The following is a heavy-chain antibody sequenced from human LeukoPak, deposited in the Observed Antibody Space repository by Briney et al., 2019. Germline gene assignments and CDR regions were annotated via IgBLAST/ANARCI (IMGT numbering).Heavy chain of an antibody. CDR3: ARAGAGSYSYYFDY. V-gene: IGHV3-53*04. CDR1: GFTVSSNY. Sequence: GGSLRLSCAASGFTVSSNYMSWVRQAPGKGLEWVSVIYSGGSTYYADSVKGRFTISRHNSKNTLYLQMNSLRAEDTAAYYCARAGAGSYSYYFDYWGQGTLVTVSS. D-gene: IGHD3-10*01. J-gene: IGHJ4*02. CDR2: IYSGGST.